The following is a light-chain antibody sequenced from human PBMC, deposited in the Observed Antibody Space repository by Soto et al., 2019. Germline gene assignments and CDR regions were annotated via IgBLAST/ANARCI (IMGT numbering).Light chain of an antibody. J-gene: IGLJ3*02. CDR3: CSHAGGSSWV. CDR1: SGDVGAYDC. Sequence: QSVLTQPRSVSGSPGQSVTISCTGTSGDVGAYDCVSWYQHHPTKAPKLIIYDLTNRPSGVPYRFSGSKSGSTASLTISGLQAEDEADYYCCSHAGGSSWVFGGGTKLTVL. CDR2: DLT. V-gene: IGLV2-11*01.